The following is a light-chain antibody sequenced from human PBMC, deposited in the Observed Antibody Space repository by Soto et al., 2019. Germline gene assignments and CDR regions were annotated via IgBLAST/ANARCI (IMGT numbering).Light chain of an antibody. CDR1: SSDVGGYKY. CDR2: EVD. J-gene: IGLJ3*02. Sequence: QSALTQPPSASGSPGQSVTISCTGTSSDVGGYKYVSWYQQYPGKAPKLIIYEVDSRPSGVSNRFSGSKSGNTASLTISGLRAEDEADYYCSSWTSRTTQVLGGGTKLTVL. V-gene: IGLV2-14*01. CDR3: SSWTSRTTQV.